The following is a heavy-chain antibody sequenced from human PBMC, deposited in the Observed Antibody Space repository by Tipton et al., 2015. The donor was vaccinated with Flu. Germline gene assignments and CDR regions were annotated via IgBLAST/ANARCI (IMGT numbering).Heavy chain of an antibody. J-gene: IGHJ5*02. Sequence: SLTCGVSGDSIRSSNYYWGWIRQPPGKGLEWIGNTFHSGNTYLNPSLKSRVTISIDTSRNQFSLKLNSVTAGDTAVYYCARRDYSNYVSEPKNWFDPWGQGALVTVSS. CDR2: TFHSGNT. D-gene: IGHD4-11*01. CDR1: GDSIRSSNYY. CDR3: ARRDYSNYVSEPKNWFDP. V-gene: IGHV4-39*07.